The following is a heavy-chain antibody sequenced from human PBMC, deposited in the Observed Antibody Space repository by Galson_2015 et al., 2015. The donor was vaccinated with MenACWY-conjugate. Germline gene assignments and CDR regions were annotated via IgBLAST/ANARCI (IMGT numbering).Heavy chain of an antibody. J-gene: IGHJ6*02. D-gene: IGHD2-15*01. CDR3: ARGTVVVVAARVSYYYYGMDV. Sequence: ATLSLACAVSGGSISSYYWSWIRQPQGQGLEWIGYIYYSGSTTYKPSLKSRVTISVDTSKNQFSLKLSSGTAADTAVYYCARGTVVVVAARVSYYYYGMDVWGQGTTFTVSS. V-gene: IGHV4-59*08. CDR1: GGSISSYY. CDR2: IYYSGST.